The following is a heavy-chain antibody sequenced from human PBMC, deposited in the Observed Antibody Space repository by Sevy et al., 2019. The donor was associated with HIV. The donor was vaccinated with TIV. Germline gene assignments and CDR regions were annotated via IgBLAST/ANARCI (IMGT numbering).Heavy chain of an antibody. CDR3: ARPLRYYYDSSGYTGAFDI. V-gene: IGHV5-51*01. Sequence: GESLKISCKGSGYSFTSYWIGWVRQMPGKGLEWMGIIYPGDSDTRYSPTFQGQVTISADKSISNAYRQWSSLKASDTAMYYAARPLRYYYDSSGYTGAFDIWGQGTMVTVSS. J-gene: IGHJ3*02. CDR1: GYSFTSYW. D-gene: IGHD3-22*01. CDR2: IYPGDSDT.